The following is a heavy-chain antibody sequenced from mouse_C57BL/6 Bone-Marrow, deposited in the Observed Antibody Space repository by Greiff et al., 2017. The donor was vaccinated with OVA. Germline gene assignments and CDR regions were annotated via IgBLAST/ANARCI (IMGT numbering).Heavy chain of an antibody. J-gene: IGHJ3*01. D-gene: IGHD2-3*01. CDR2: IYPRSGNT. V-gene: IGHV1-81*01. CDR1: GYTFTSYG. CDR3: AREDIYDGYWFAY. Sequence: QVQLKESGAELARPGASVKLSCKASGYTFTSYGISWVKQRTGQGLEWIGEIYPRSGNTYYNEKFKGKATLTADKSSSTAYMELRSLTSEDSAVYFCAREDIYDGYWFAYWGQGTLVTVSA.